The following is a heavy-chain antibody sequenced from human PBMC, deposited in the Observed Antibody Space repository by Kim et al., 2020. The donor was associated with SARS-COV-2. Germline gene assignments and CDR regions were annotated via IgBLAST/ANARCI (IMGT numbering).Heavy chain of an antibody. J-gene: IGHJ4*02. D-gene: IGHD6-6*01. V-gene: IGHV3-73*01. CDR3: AKSLYSSSINDY. CDR2: T. Sequence: TSYAGSEKGRFTISRDNSKNTAYLQMNSLKIEDTAVYYCAKSLYSSSINDYWGQGTLVTVSS.